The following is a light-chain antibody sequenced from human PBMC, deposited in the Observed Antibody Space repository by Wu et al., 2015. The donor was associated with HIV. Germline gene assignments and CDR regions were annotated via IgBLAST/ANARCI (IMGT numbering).Light chain of an antibody. CDR3: QQYVTSPPMYT. CDR2: GAS. J-gene: IGKJ2*01. CDR1: QSVSSSY. Sequence: IVLTQSPGTLSLSPGERATLSCRPSQSVSSSYLAWYQQRPGQAPRLLIYGASNRATGIPDRFSGSGSGTDFTLTISRLEPEDFAMYYCQQYVTSPPMYTFGQGTKAGDQT. V-gene: IGKV3-20*01.